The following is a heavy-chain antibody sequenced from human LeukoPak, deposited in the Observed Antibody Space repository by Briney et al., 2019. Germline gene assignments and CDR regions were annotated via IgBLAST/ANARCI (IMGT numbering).Heavy chain of an antibody. J-gene: IGHJ4*02. Sequence: ASVKVSCKASGYTFTSYDFNCVRQATGQRPEWMGWMSPNSGDTGYAQKFQDRVTMTRNTSISTAYMELRSLRSDDTAVYYCARGPPNWGYDYWGPGTLVTVSS. CDR3: ARGPPNWGYDY. CDR2: MSPNSGDT. V-gene: IGHV1-8*01. D-gene: IGHD7-27*01. CDR1: GYTFTSYD.